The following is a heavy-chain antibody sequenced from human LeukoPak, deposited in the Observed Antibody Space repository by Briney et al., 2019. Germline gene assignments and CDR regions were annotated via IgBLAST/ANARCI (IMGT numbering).Heavy chain of an antibody. CDR2: ISDDGRIA. CDR3: VAATETAAH. J-gene: IGHJ4*02. CDR1: GFTFSSTH. V-gene: IGHV3-48*02. Sequence: GGSVTLSCAVSGFTFSSTHMMCLPQVPGKGLGWVSYISDDGRIAYYIDSVKGRFTISRDNAKNSLYLQMNSLRDEDTAVYYCVAATETAAHWGQGTLVTVSS. D-gene: IGHD2-21*02.